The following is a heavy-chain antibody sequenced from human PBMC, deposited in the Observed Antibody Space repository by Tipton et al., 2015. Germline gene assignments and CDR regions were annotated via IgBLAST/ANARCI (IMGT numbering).Heavy chain of an antibody. CDR3: AKHPTFTLVPLLTGF. V-gene: IGHV3-23*01. J-gene: IGHJ4*02. D-gene: IGHD2/OR15-2a*01. CDR2: ISPRGDRQ. Sequence: GSLRLSCQVSGFLFRDYDMAWVRQAPGKGLEWVSAISPRGDRQYYVDSVRGRFTISKDNANDTLYLQMDNLRGEDTAVYYCAKHPTFTLVPLLTGFWGQGTLVTVAS. CDR1: GFLFRDYD.